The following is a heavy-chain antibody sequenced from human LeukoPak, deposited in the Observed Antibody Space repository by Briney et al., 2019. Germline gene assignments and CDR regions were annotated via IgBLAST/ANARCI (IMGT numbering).Heavy chain of an antibody. CDR1: GFIFSSYW. D-gene: IGHD5-24*01. CDR3: GRGEEKATITALDS. CDR2: VQQGGNEK. Sequence: GGPLRLSCAASGFIFSSYWMDWVRQAPGKGLEWVASVQQGGNEKYYVHSVKGRFTISRDNAKNSLYLQMNSLRAVATAVYFCGRGEEKATITALDSWGQGTLVTVSS. V-gene: IGHV3-7*01. J-gene: IGHJ4*02.